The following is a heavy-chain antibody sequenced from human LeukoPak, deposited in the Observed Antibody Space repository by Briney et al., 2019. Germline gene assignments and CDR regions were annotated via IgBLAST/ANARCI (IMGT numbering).Heavy chain of an antibody. J-gene: IGHJ5*02. CDR3: AKTRRAAVNSFDP. V-gene: IGHV3-30*02. Sequence: PGGSLRLSCAASGFTFSSYGMHWVRQAPGKGLEWVAFIRYDGSNKYYADSVKGRFTISRDNSKNTLYLQMNSLRAEDTSVYYCAKTRRAAVNSFDPWGQGTLVTVSS. CDR2: IRYDGSNK. CDR1: GFTFSSYG. D-gene: IGHD2-15*01.